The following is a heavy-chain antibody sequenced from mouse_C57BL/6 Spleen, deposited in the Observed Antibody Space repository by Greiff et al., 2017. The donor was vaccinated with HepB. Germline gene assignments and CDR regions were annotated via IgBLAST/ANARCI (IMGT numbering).Heavy chain of an antibody. V-gene: IGHV1-76*01. CDR3: ARSDITTVVGDY. Sequence: VQLQQSGAELVRPGASVKLSCKASGYTFTDYYINWVKQRPGQGLEWIARIYPGSGNTYYNEKFKGKVTLTAEKSSSTAYMQLSSLTSEDSAVYLCARSDITTVVGDYWGQGTTLTVSA. CDR1: GYTFTDYY. CDR2: IYPGSGNT. J-gene: IGHJ2*01. D-gene: IGHD1-1*01.